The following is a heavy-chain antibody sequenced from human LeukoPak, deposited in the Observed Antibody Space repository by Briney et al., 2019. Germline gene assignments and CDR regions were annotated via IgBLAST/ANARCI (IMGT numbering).Heavy chain of an antibody. Sequence: ASVKVSCKVSGYTLTELSMHWVRQAPGKGLEWMGGFDPEDGEAIYAQNFQGRVTITRDTSASTAYMELSSLRSEDTAVYYCARAYNWNDKFDYWGQGTLVTVSS. V-gene: IGHV1-24*01. CDR1: GYTLTELS. CDR3: ARAYNWNDKFDY. CDR2: FDPEDGEA. J-gene: IGHJ4*02. D-gene: IGHD1-1*01.